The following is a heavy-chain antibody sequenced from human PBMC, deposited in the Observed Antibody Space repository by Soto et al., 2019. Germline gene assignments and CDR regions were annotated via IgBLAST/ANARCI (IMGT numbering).Heavy chain of an antibody. CDR2: ISSSGSYI. CDR1: GFTFSSYS. D-gene: IGHD3-22*01. V-gene: IGHV3-21*01. Sequence: EVQLVESGGGLVQPGGSLRLSCAASGFTFSSYSMNWVRQAPGKGLEWVSSISSSGSYIYYADSVKGRFTISRDNAKNSLYLQMNSLRAEDAAVYYCARGTFDYASHADYGYWGQGTVVTVSS. J-gene: IGHJ4*02. CDR3: ARGTFDYASHADYGY.